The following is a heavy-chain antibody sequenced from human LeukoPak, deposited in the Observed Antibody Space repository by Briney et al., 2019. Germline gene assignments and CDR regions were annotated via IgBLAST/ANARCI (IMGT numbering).Heavy chain of an antibody. D-gene: IGHD2-15*01. Sequence: PGGSLRLSCAASRFTFSDFSMNWVRQAPGKGLEDIAYINANSKTIRYADSVKGRFSISRDNAKNSLYLQMNSLRAEDTAVYYCARDLSLYCSGGSCYSLNYWGQGTLVTVSS. CDR2: INANSKTI. CDR1: RFTFSDFS. J-gene: IGHJ4*02. V-gene: IGHV3-48*01. CDR3: ARDLSLYCSGGSCYSLNY.